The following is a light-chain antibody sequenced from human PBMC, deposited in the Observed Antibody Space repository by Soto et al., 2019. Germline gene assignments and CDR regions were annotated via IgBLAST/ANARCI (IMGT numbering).Light chain of an antibody. V-gene: IGLV2-14*03. Sequence: QSALTQVASVSGSPGQSITISCTGTSSDVGGYDYVSWYQQHPGKAPKLMIYNVNYRPSGVSNRFSGSKSGNTASLTISGLQAEDEAEYYCSSYTNPNTVVFGGGTKLTVL. CDR2: NVN. CDR3: SSYTNPNTVV. J-gene: IGLJ2*01. CDR1: SSDVGGYDY.